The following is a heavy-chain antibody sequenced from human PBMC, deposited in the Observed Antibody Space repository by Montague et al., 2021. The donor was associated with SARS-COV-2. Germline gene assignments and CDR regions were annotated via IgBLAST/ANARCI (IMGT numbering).Heavy chain of an antibody. D-gene: IGHD2-15*01. CDR2: IYASGGT. CDR1: GDSISSFY. V-gene: IGHV4-4*07. J-gene: IGHJ4*02. Sequence: SETPSLTCTVSGDSISSFYWNWIRQPAGKGLEWIGRIYASGGTNYNPSLKSRVTMSVDTSKNQFSQKLYSVTAADTAVYYCGRGVVAATPVVDYWGRGTLVTISS. CDR3: GRGVVAATPVVDY.